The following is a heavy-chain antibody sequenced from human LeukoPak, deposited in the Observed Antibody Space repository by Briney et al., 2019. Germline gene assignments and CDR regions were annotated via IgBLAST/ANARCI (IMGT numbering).Heavy chain of an antibody. CDR2: IIPIFGTA. CDR3: ATARGETMIVEGRGWFDP. CDR1: GGTFSSYA. V-gene: IGHV1-69*05. D-gene: IGHD3-22*01. J-gene: IGHJ5*02. Sequence: ASVKVSCKASGGTFSSYAISWVRQAPGQGLEWMGGIIPIFGTANYAQKFQGRVTITTDESTSTAYMELSSLRSEDTAVYYCATARGETMIVEGRGWFDPWGQGTLVTVSS.